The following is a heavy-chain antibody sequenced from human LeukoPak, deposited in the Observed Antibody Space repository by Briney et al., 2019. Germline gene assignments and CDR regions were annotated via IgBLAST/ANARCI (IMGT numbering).Heavy chain of an antibody. Sequence: PSETLSLTCAVYGGSFSGYYWSWIRQPPGKGLEWIGEINRSGSTNYNPSLKSRVTISVDTSKNQFSLKLSSVTAADTAVYYCARVYCSGGSCYSFDYWGQGTLVTVSS. CDR1: GGSFSGYY. J-gene: IGHJ4*02. CDR2: INRSGST. V-gene: IGHV4-34*01. CDR3: ARVYCSGGSCYSFDY. D-gene: IGHD2-15*01.